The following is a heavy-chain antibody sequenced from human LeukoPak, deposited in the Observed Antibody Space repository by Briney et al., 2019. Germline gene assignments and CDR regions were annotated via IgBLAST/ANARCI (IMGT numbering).Heavy chain of an antibody. CDR2: IWYDGSNK. J-gene: IGHJ6*03. Sequence: GGSLRLSCAASGFTFSSDGMHWVRQAPGKGLGWVAVIWYDGSNKYYADSVKGRFTISRDNSKNTLYLQMNSPRAEETAVYYCAKTGYSSSWYWDYYYYMDVWGKGTTVTVSS. D-gene: IGHD6-13*01. CDR3: AKTGYSSSWYWDYYYYMDV. CDR1: GFTFSSDG. V-gene: IGHV3-33*06.